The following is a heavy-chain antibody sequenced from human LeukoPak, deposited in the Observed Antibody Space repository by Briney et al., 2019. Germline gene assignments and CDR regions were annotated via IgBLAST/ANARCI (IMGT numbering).Heavy chain of an antibody. CDR2: INHSGST. J-gene: IGHJ5*02. CDR3: ARGAVYVWGSYRPFNWFDP. D-gene: IGHD3-16*02. CDR1: GGSFSGYY. Sequence: SETLSLTCAVYGGSFSGYYWSRIRQPPGKGLEWIGEINHSGSTNYNPSHKSRVTISVDTSKNQFSLKLSSVTAADTAVYYCARGAVYVWGSYRPFNWFDPWGQGTLVTVSS. V-gene: IGHV4-34*01.